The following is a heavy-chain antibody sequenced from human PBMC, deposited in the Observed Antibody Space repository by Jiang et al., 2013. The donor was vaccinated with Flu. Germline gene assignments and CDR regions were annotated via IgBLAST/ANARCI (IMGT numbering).Heavy chain of an antibody. Sequence: TLSLTCTVSGGSISSYYWTWIRQPPGKGLEWIGYIYYSGSTNYNPSLKSRVTISVDTSKNQFSLKLSSVTAADTAVYYCARDKARIQLWLGEFDYWGQGTLVTVSS. J-gene: IGHJ4*02. CDR1: GGSISSYY. CDR3: ARDKARIQLWLGEFDY. CDR2: IYYSGST. V-gene: IGHV4-59*01. D-gene: IGHD5-18*01.